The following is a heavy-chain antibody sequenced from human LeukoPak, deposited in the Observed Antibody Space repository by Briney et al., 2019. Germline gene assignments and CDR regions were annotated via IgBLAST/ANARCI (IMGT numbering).Heavy chain of an antibody. D-gene: IGHD6-13*01. CDR2: MNPNSGNT. Sequence: ASVKVSCKASGYTFTSYDINWVRQATRQGLEWMGWMNPNSGNTGYAQKFQGRVTMTRNTSISTAYMELSSLRSEDTAVYYCARVVQQLDDAFDIWGQGTMVTVSS. V-gene: IGHV1-8*01. CDR1: GYTFTSYD. J-gene: IGHJ3*02. CDR3: ARVVQQLDDAFDI.